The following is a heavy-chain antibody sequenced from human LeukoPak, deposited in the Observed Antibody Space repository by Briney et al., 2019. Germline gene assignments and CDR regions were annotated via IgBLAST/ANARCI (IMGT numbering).Heavy chain of an antibody. V-gene: IGHV3-23*01. Sequence: GGTLRLSCAASGFLFSPYAKNWVRKAPGKGLERVAGIAGGDDRFYADSVKGRFSISRDNSKNKVDLQMNSLRVEDTAVYYCAKDYVSGDGYWDFDYWGQGTLVTVSS. D-gene: IGHD5-24*01. CDR3: AKDYVSGDGYWDFDY. CDR1: GFLFSPYA. CDR2: IAGGDDR. J-gene: IGHJ4*02.